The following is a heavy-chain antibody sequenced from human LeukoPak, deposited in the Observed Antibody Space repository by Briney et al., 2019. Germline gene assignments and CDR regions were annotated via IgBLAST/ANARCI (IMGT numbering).Heavy chain of an antibody. CDR3: ARDQGDDSSGYYYGY. CDR2: INPNSGGT. Sequence: ASVKVSCKASGYTFTGYYMHWVRQAPGQGLEWMGWINPNSGGTNYAQKFQGRVTMTRDTSTSTAYMELSRLRSDDTAVYYCARDQGDDSSGYYYGYWGQGTLVTVSS. D-gene: IGHD3-22*01. V-gene: IGHV1-2*02. J-gene: IGHJ4*02. CDR1: GYTFTGYY.